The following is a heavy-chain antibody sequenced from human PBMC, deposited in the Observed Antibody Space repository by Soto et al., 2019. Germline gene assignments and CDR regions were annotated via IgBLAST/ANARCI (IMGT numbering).Heavy chain of an antibody. D-gene: IGHD2-2*01. J-gene: IGHJ4*02. CDR3: VSWVSTNFDY. V-gene: IGHV3-23*01. CDR1: GVTLKKHA. Sequence: EVRLLESGGGLVQPGGSLTLSCAGSGVTLKKHAMSWVRQAPGKGLEWVSTIGSDRHYADSVKGRFTISRDNSRDTLDLHMRSLTADDTALYYCVSWVSTNFDYWGQGTLVTVSS. CDR2: IGSDR.